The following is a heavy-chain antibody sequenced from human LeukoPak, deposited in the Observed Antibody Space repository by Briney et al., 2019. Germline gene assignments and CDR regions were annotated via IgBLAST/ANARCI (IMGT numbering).Heavy chain of an antibody. D-gene: IGHD2-15*01. CDR2: INHSGST. CDR1: GGSLSGYY. J-gene: IGHJ4*02. Sequence: SETLSPTCAVYGGSLSGYYWSWIRQPPGKGLEWIGEINHSGSTNYNPSLKSRITISVDTSKNQCSLNLSSVTAADTAVYYCARGSWPLPSDYWGQGTLVTVSS. V-gene: IGHV4-34*01. CDR3: ARGSWPLPSDY.